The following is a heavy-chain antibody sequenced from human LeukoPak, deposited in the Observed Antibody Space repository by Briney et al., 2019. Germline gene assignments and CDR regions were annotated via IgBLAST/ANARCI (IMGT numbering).Heavy chain of an antibody. J-gene: IGHJ3*02. Sequence: GGSLRLSCAASGVTFSSNAMYWVCEAQGKGLGWVSVISYDGSNKYYADYVKGRFTISRDNSKNTLYLQMNSLRAEDTAVYYCARDRSLQYLGQYWDAFEIWGQGTMVTVSS. CDR1: GVTFSSNA. CDR2: ISYDGSNK. CDR3: ARDRSLQYLGQYWDAFEI. D-gene: IGHD2-8*02. V-gene: IGHV3-30*01.